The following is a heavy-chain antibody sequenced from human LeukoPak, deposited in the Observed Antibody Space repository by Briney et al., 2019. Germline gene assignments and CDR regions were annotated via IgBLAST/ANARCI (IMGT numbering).Heavy chain of an antibody. CDR2: IIPILGVA. V-gene: IGHV1-69*04. CDR1: GYTFTSYA. J-gene: IGHJ4*02. Sequence: SVKVSCKASGYTFTSYAISWVRQAPGQGLEWMGRIIPILGVANYAQKFQGRVTITADRSTSTAYMELSSLKSEDTAVYYCARDQNEVLDYWGQGTLVTVSS. D-gene: IGHD2/OR15-2a*01. CDR3: ARDQNEVLDY.